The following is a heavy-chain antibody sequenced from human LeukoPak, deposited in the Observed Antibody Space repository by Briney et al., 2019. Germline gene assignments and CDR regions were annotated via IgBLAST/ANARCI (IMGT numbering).Heavy chain of an antibody. CDR3: ARTLVVPAANYYFDY. V-gene: IGHV1-2*02. CDR2: INPNSGGT. Sequence: ASVKVSCKASGYTFPSYYMHWVRQAPGQGLEWMGWINPNSGGTNYAQKFQGRVTMTRDTSISTAYMELSRLRSDDTAVYYCARTLVVPAANYYFDYWGQGTLVPVSS. J-gene: IGHJ4*02. CDR1: GYTFPSYY. D-gene: IGHD2-2*01.